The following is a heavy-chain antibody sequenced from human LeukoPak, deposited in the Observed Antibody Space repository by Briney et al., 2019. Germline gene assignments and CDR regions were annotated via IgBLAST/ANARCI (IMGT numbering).Heavy chain of an antibody. CDR3: AKGYSTNSYYFDS. D-gene: IGHD6-13*01. CDR2: IKQDGSEQ. J-gene: IGHJ4*02. CDR1: RLSFSDYW. Sequence: GGSLRLSFAAFRLSFSDYWMSWVRQAPGKGLEWVANIKQDGSEQYYVDSVKGRYTISRDNSKNTLYLQMNSLRAEDTAVYYCAKGYSTNSYYFDSWGQGTLVTVSS. V-gene: IGHV3-7*03.